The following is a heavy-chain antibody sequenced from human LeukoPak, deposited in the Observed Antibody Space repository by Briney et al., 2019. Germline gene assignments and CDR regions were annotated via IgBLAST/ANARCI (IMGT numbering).Heavy chain of an antibody. Sequence: ASVKVSCKASGYIFTSYHMHWVRQAPGQGLEWMGIINPNSGGASYAQEFQGRVTMTRDTSISTAYMELSRLRSDDTAVYYCARADILTGYYPPNDYWGQGTLVTVSS. CDR2: INPNSGGA. V-gene: IGHV1-2*02. CDR1: GYIFTSYH. CDR3: ARADILTGYYPPNDY. J-gene: IGHJ4*02. D-gene: IGHD3-9*01.